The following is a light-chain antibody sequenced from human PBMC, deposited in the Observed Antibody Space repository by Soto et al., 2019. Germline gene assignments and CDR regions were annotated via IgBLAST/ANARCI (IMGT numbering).Light chain of an antibody. CDR2: YDS. CDR1: NIGRKS. CDR3: QVLDSNSDHSV. J-gene: IGLJ2*01. V-gene: IGLV3-21*01. Sequence: SSELTQPPSVSVAPGETARITCGGNNIGRKSVHCYHQKPGQAPVLVIYYDSDRPSWIPERFAGSNSGNTATLTITRVEGGDEADYYCQVLDSNSDHSVFGGGTKLTVL.